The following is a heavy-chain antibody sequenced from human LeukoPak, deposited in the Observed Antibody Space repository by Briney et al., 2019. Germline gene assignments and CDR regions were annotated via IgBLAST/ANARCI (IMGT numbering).Heavy chain of an antibody. V-gene: IGHV4-34*01. CDR1: GGSFSGYY. CDR2: INHSGST. J-gene: IGHJ5*02. CDR3: ARGRLSYYYDSRGWFGP. D-gene: IGHD3-22*01. Sequence: SETLSLTCAVSGGSFSGYYWSWLRQPPGKGLEWIGEINHSGSTNYNPSLKSRVTISVDTSKNQFSLKLSSVTAADTAVYYCARGRLSYYYDSRGWFGPWGQGTLVTVSS.